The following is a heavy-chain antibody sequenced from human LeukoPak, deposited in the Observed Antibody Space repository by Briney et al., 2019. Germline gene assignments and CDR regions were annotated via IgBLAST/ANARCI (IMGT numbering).Heavy chain of an antibody. V-gene: IGHV4-59*01. Sequence: GSLRLSCAGSGFTFSSYWMTWIRQPPGKGLEWIGYIYYSGSTNYNPSLKSRVTMSIDTSKNQFSLKLSSVTAADTAVYYCARDFRGNYGSRGMDVWGQGTTVTVSS. J-gene: IGHJ6*02. D-gene: IGHD5-24*01. CDR2: IYYSGST. CDR1: GFTFSSYW. CDR3: ARDFRGNYGSRGMDV.